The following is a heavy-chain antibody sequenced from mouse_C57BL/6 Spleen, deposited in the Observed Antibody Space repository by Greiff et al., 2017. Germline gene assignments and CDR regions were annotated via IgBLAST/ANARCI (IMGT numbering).Heavy chain of an antibody. Sequence: EVKLVESGEGLVKPGGSLKLSCAASGFTFSSYAMSWVRQTPEKRLEWVAYISSGGDYIYYVDTVKGRFTISRDNARNTLYLQMSSLKSEDTAMYYCTRDRDYGNPFAYWSQGTLVTVSA. V-gene: IGHV5-9-1*02. D-gene: IGHD2-1*01. CDR3: TRDRDYGNPFAY. J-gene: IGHJ3*01. CDR2: ISSGGDYI. CDR1: GFTFSSYA.